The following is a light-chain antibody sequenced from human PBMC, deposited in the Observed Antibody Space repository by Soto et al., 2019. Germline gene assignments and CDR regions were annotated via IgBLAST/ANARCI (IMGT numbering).Light chain of an antibody. CDR1: QSISSY. CDR2: AAS. CDR3: QQSYSTPLT. V-gene: IGKV1-39*01. Sequence: DIQMTQSPSSLSASVGDRVTITCRASQSISSYLNWYQQKPGKAPKLLIYAASSLQSGVPSRFSGSGSGTDFTRTISILQPEDFATYYCQQSYSTPLTFGGGTKVEIQ. J-gene: IGKJ4*01.